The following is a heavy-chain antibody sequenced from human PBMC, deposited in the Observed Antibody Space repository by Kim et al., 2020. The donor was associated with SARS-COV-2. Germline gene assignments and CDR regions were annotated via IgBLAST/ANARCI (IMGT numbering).Heavy chain of an antibody. V-gene: IGHV3-23*01. CDR2: ISGSGGST. J-gene: IGHJ4*02. D-gene: IGHD3-10*01. CDR3: AKDWNYDYGSGNEGY. CDR1: GFTFSSYA. Sequence: GGSLRLSCAASGFTFSSYAMSWVRQAPGKGLEWVSAISGSGGSTYYADSVKGRFTISRDNSKNTLYLQMNSLRAEDTAVYYCAKDWNYDYGSGNEGYWGQGTLVTVSS.